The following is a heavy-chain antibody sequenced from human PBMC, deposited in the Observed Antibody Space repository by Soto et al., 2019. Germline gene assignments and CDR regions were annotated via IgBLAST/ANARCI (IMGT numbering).Heavy chain of an antibody. V-gene: IGHV3-9*01. CDR2: ISWNSGSI. CDR1: GFTFDDYA. J-gene: IGHJ3*02. Sequence: GGSLRLSCAASGFTFDDYAMHWVRQAPGKGLEWVSGISWNSGSIGYADSVKGRFTISRDNAKNSLYLQMNSLRAEDTALYYCAKDWHSGYDFDYAFDIWGQGTMVTVSS. CDR3: AKDWHSGYDFDYAFDI. D-gene: IGHD5-12*01.